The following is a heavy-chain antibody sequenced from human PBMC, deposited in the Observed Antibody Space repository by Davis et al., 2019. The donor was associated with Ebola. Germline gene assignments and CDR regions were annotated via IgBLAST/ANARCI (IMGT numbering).Heavy chain of an antibody. Sequence: MPSETLSLTCAVYGGSFSGYYWSWIRQPPGKGLEWIGEINHSGSTNYNPSLKSRVTISVDTSKNQFSLKLSSVTAADTAVYYCARVRRWELPQLHYYYGMDVWGKGTTVTVSS. CDR2: INHSGST. CDR1: GGSFSGYY. J-gene: IGHJ6*04. D-gene: IGHD1-26*01. CDR3: ARVRRWELPQLHYYYGMDV. V-gene: IGHV4-34*01.